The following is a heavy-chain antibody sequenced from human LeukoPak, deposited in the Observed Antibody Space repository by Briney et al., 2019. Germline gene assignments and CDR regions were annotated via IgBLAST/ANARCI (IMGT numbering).Heavy chain of an antibody. CDR3: ARDRTYDILTGSYYGMDV. D-gene: IGHD3-9*01. Sequence: ASVNVSCKASGGTFSSYAISWVRQAPGQGLEWMGRIIPILGIANYAQKFQGRVTITADKSTSTAYMELSSLRSEDTAVYYCARDRTYDILTGSYYGMDVWGQGTTVTVSS. J-gene: IGHJ6*02. V-gene: IGHV1-69*04. CDR1: GGTFSSYA. CDR2: IIPILGIA.